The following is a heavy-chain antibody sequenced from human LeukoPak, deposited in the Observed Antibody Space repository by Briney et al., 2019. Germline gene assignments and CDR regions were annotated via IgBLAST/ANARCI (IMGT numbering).Heavy chain of an antibody. V-gene: IGHV1-2*02. Sequence: ASVKVSCKASGYTFTGYYMHWVRQAPGQGLEWMGWINPNSGGTNYAQKFQGRVTMTRDTSISTAYMELSRLRSDDTAVYYCARDRPTYYYGSGSFFMDVWGKGTTVTISS. J-gene: IGHJ6*03. D-gene: IGHD3-10*01. CDR3: ARDRPTYYYGSGSFFMDV. CDR2: INPNSGGT. CDR1: GYTFTGYY.